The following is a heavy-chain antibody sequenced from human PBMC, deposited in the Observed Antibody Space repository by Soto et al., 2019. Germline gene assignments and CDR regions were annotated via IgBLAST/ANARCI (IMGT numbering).Heavy chain of an antibody. CDR3: ARERSAAGTGWIDP. Sequence: QVQLVQSGAEVKKPGASVKVSCKASGYTFTSYDINSVRQATGQGLEWMGWMNPNSGNTGYAQKFQGRVTMTRNTSISTAYMELSSLRSEDTAVYYCARERSAAGTGWIDPWGQGTLVTVSS. J-gene: IGHJ5*02. D-gene: IGHD6-13*01. CDR2: MNPNSGNT. CDR1: GYTFTSYD. V-gene: IGHV1-8*01.